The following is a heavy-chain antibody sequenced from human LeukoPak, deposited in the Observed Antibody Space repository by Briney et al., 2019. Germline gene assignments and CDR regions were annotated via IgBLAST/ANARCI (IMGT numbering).Heavy chain of an antibody. CDR3: ARLYYCSGGSCYPYYFDY. J-gene: IGHJ4*02. CDR1: GYSFTSYW. D-gene: IGHD2-15*01. Sequence: GESLKISCKGFGYSFTSYWIGWVRQMPGKGLEWMGVIYPGDSDTRYSPSFQGQVTISADKSISTAYLQWSSLKASDTAMYYCARLYYCSGGSCYPYYFDYWGQGTLVTVSS. CDR2: IYPGDSDT. V-gene: IGHV5-51*01.